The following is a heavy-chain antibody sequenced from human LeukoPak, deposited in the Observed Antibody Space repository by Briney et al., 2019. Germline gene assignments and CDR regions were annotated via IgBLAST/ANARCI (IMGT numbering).Heavy chain of an antibody. CDR2: INPSGGST. Sequence: ASVKVTCKASGYTFTSYYMHWVRQAPGQGLEWMGIINPSGGSTSYTQKFQGRVTMTRDTSTSTVYMVLSSLRSEDTAVYYCARDKDGSGSFYYYMDVWGKGTTVTVP. J-gene: IGHJ6*03. CDR3: ARDKDGSGSFYYYMDV. CDR1: GYTFTSYY. V-gene: IGHV1-46*01. D-gene: IGHD3-10*01.